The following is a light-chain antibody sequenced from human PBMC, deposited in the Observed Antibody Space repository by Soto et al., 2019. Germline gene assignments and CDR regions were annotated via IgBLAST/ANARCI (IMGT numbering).Light chain of an antibody. J-gene: IGLJ2*01. CDR3: SSYTGSSTLV. CDR1: SNDVGGYKY. Sequence: QSVLTQPASVSGSPGQSITISCTGSSNDVGGYKYVSWYQQHPGNAPKLMIYEVSNRPSGISNRFSGSKSGNTASLTISGLQAEDEADYYCSSYTGSSTLVFGGGTKVTVL. CDR2: EVS. V-gene: IGLV2-14*01.